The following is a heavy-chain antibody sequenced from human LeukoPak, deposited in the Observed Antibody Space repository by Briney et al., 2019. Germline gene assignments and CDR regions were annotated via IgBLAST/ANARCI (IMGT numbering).Heavy chain of an antibody. Sequence: SVKVSCKASGGTFHSYVINWARQAPGQGLEWMGQIIPIFGTGSNAQKFQGRVTITTDESTAYMELRSLRSDDTAVYYCARGTDYWGQGTLVTVSS. CDR3: ARGTDY. V-gene: IGHV1-69*05. CDR1: GGTFHSYV. CDR2: IIPIFGTG. J-gene: IGHJ4*02. D-gene: IGHD1-1*01.